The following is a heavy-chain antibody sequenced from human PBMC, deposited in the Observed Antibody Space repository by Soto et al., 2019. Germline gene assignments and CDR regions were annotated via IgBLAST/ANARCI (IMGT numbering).Heavy chain of an antibody. CDR1: GFTFSSYS. D-gene: IGHD4-17*01. CDR3: ARDPGTLQDYGDYGY. V-gene: IGHV3-21*01. J-gene: IGHJ4*02. Sequence: EVQLVESGGGLVKPGGSLRLSCAASGFTFSSYSMNWVRQAPGKGLEWVSSISSSSSYIYYADSVKGRFTISRDNAKNSLYLQMNSLRAEDTAVYYCARDPGTLQDYGDYGYWGQGTLVTVAT. CDR2: ISSSSSYI.